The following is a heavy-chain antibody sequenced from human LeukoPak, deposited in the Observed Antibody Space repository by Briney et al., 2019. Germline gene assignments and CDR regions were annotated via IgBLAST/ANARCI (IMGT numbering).Heavy chain of an antibody. D-gene: IGHD3-22*01. Sequence: SETLSLTCTVSGGSISSYYWSWIRQPPGKGLEWIGYIYHSGSTNHNPSLKSRVTISVDTSKNQFSLNLSSVTAADTAVYYCTTDGFARDYDRGEIWGQGTMVTVSS. CDR1: GGSISSYY. CDR3: TTDGFARDYDRGEI. V-gene: IGHV4-59*01. CDR2: IYHSGST. J-gene: IGHJ3*02.